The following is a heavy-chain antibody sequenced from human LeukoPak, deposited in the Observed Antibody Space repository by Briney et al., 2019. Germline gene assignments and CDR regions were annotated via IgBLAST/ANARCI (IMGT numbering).Heavy chain of an antibody. J-gene: IGHJ4*02. Sequence: PGRSLRLSCAASGFTFSSYGMHWVRQAPGKGLEWVAVISYDGSNKYYADSVKGRFTISRDNSKNTLYLQMNSLRAEDTAVYYCAKSYKSGSYYLYFDYWGQGTLVTVSS. CDR2: ISYDGSNK. CDR1: GFTFSSYG. CDR3: AKSYKSGSYYLYFDY. V-gene: IGHV3-30*18. D-gene: IGHD3-10*01.